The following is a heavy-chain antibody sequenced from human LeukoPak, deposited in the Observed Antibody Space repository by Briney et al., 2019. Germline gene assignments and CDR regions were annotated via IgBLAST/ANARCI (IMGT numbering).Heavy chain of an antibody. D-gene: IGHD2-2*01. CDR1: GGSFSDYF. V-gene: IGHV4-34*01. CDR3: AGDVVVVPAAIHYGMDV. CDR2: INHSGRT. J-gene: IGHJ6*02. Sequence: SETLSLTCAVYGGSFSDYFWGWIRQPPGKGLEWIGEINHSGRTYYNPSLKSRVTISVDTSKNQFSLNLSSVTAADTAVYYCAGDVVVVPAAIHYGMDVWGQGTTVTVSS.